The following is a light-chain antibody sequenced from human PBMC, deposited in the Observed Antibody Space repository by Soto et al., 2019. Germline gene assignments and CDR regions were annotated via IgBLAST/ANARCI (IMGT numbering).Light chain of an antibody. CDR3: QQYGSSPGT. J-gene: IGKJ1*01. CDR1: QSVSSSY. CDR2: GAS. V-gene: IGKV3-20*01. Sequence: ESGLTQSPGTLSLSPGERATLSCRASQSVSSSYLAWYQQKPGQAPRLLIYGASSRATGIPDRFSGSESGTDFTPTISRLEPEDFAVCYCQQYGSSPGTFGQGTKVEIK.